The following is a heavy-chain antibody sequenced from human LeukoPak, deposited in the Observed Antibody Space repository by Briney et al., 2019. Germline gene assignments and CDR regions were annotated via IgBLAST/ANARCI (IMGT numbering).Heavy chain of an antibody. CDR1: GFTFSSYA. V-gene: IGHV3-30-3*01. Sequence: GRSLRLSCAASGFTFSSYAMHWVRQAPGKGLEWVAVISYDGSNKYYADSVKGRFTISRDNSKNTLYQQMNSLRAEDTAVYYCARDRRASIQDPWGQGTLVTVSS. CDR2: ISYDGSNK. J-gene: IGHJ5*02. CDR3: ARDRRASIQDP. D-gene: IGHD6-6*01.